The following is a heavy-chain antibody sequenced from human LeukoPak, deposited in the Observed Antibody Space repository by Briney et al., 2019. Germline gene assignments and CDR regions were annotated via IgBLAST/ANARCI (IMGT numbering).Heavy chain of an antibody. Sequence: PGGSLRLSCAASGFTFSSYAMHWVRQAPGKGLEWVAVISYDGSNKYYADSVKGRFTISRDNSKNTLYLQMNSLRAEDTAVYYCATWASSGYFPFDYWGQGTLVTVSS. J-gene: IGHJ4*02. D-gene: IGHD3-22*01. CDR3: ATWASSGYFPFDY. CDR2: ISYDGSNK. CDR1: GFTFSSYA. V-gene: IGHV3-30*04.